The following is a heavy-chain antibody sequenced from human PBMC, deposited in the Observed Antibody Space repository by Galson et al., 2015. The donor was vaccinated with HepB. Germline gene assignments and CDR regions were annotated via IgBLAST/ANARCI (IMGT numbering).Heavy chain of an antibody. Sequence: SLRLSCAASGFTFGDYAMRWVRLAPGKGLEWVSGITWNSGTIAYADSVKGRFTISRDNAKNSLYLQMNSLRPEDTALYYCAKDAYGSGSFPPDSWGQGTLVTVSS. CDR1: GFTFGDYA. J-gene: IGHJ4*02. CDR3: AKDAYGSGSFPPDS. CDR2: ITWNSGTI. V-gene: IGHV3-9*01. D-gene: IGHD3-10*01.